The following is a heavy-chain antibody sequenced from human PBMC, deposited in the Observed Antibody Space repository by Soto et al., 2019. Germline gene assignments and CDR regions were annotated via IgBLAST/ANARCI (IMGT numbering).Heavy chain of an antibody. V-gene: IGHV1-18*04. J-gene: IGHJ4*02. CDR3: TRAGASDWNYVSTSS. CDR2: VSAKSGDT. Sequence: ASVKVSCKASGFSFTSSGFNWVRQAPGQGLEWVGWVSAKSGDTKCVDNLQGRVTMTTDTSTNTAYMELRSLTSDDTAVYYCTRAGASDWNYVSTSSWGQGTLVTVSS. D-gene: IGHD1-7*01. CDR1: GFSFTSSG.